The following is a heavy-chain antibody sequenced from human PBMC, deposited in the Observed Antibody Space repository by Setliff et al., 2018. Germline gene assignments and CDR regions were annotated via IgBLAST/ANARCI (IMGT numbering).Heavy chain of an antibody. V-gene: IGHV3-74*01. CDR1: GFTLSHNW. CDR3: ARDGHNVYYFDY. CDR2: INSDGSST. J-gene: IGHJ4*02. Sequence: GGSLRLSCAASGFTLSHNWMNWVRQGPGKGLVWVSYINSDGSSTNYADSVKGQFTVSRDNAKNTLYLQMNSLRAEDTAVYYCARDGHNVYYFDYWGLGTLVTVSS. D-gene: IGHD1-1*01.